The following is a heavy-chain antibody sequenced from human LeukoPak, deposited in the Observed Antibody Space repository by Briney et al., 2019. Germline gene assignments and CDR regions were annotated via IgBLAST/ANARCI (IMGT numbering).Heavy chain of an antibody. J-gene: IGHJ3*01. CDR1: GGSISTYY. Sequence: SETLSLTCTVSGGSISTYYWSWIRQPPGRGLEWIGYIYHSGSTYYNPSLKSRVTISVDKPKNQFSLKLSSVTAADTAVYYCARASNWLGAFDVWGQGTMVTVSS. CDR2: IYHSGST. CDR3: ARASNWLGAFDV. D-gene: IGHD6-19*01. V-gene: IGHV4-59*12.